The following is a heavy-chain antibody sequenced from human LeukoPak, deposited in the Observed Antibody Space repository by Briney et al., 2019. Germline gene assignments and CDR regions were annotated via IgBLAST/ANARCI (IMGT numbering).Heavy chain of an antibody. CDR3: ARNQNYDILTGPLPAPPYFDY. CDR2: IYYSGST. D-gene: IGHD3-9*01. CDR1: GGSISSSSYY. Sequence: SETLSLTCTVSGGSISSSSYYWGWIRQPPGKGLEWIGSIYYSGSTYYNPSLRSRVTISVDTSKNQFSLKLSSVTAADTAVYYCARNQNYDILTGPLPAPPYFDYWGQGTLVTVSS. J-gene: IGHJ4*02. V-gene: IGHV4-39*07.